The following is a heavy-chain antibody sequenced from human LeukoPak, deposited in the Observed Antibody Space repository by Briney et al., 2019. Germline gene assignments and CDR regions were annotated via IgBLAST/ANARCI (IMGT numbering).Heavy chain of an antibody. CDR1: GGSISSYY. V-gene: IGHV4-59*01. J-gene: IGHJ4*02. CDR3: VREVASAGLDY. D-gene: IGHD5-12*01. Sequence: SETLSLTCTVSGGSISSYYWSWIRQPPGKGLEWIGYIYYSGSTNYNPSLKSRVTISVDTSKNQFSLKLSSVTAADTAVYYCVREVASAGLDYWGQGTLVTVSS. CDR2: IYYSGST.